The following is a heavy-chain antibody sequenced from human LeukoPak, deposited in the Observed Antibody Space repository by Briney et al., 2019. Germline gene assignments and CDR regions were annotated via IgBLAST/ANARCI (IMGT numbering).Heavy chain of an antibody. V-gene: IGHV3-23*01. CDR2: ISGGGETT. Sequence: GGSLRLSCAASGFTFNNYAMNWVRQAPGKGLEWVSSISGGGETTYYADSAKGRFTISRDNSQNTLYLQMNSLRAEDTAVYYCAKRGDSSGPAPDYWGQGTLVTVSS. D-gene: IGHD6-19*01. CDR3: AKRGDSSGPAPDY. J-gene: IGHJ4*02. CDR1: GFTFNNYA.